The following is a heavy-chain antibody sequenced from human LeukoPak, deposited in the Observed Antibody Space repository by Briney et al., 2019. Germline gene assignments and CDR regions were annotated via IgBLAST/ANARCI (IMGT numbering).Heavy chain of an antibody. V-gene: IGHV2-5*02. CDR3: AHRLGYFDSSGSGGMDV. CDR1: GFSLSTSGVG. J-gene: IGHJ6*02. CDR2: IYWDDDK. D-gene: IGHD3-22*01. Sequence: SGPALVKPTQTLTLTCTFSGFSLSTSGVGVGWIRQPPGKALEWLALIYWDDDKRYSPSLMSRLTITKDTSKNQVVLTMTNMDPVDTATYFCAHRLGYFDSSGSGGMDVWGQGTTVTVSS.